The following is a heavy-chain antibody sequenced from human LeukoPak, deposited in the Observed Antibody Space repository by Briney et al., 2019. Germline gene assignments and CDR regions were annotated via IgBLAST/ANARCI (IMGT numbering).Heavy chain of an antibody. J-gene: IGHJ4*02. V-gene: IGHV3-48*03. Sequence: GGSLRLSCAASGFTFSNYEMNWVRQAPGQGLEWVSYISSSGTSIYYADSVKGRFTISRDNAKNSLYLQMNNLRAEDTGIYYCARDPSSSGYYGYWGQGTLVTVSS. D-gene: IGHD3-22*01. CDR3: ARDPSSSGYYGY. CDR2: ISSSGTSI. CDR1: GFTFSNYE.